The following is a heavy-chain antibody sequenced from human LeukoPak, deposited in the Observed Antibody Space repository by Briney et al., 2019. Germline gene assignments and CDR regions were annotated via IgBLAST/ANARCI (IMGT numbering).Heavy chain of an antibody. CDR3: ASATVWLAFDY. Sequence: SETLSLTCTVSGGSISSYYWSWIRQPPGKGLEWIGYIYYSGSTKYNPSLKSRVTISVDTSKNQFSLKLSSVTTTDTAVYYCASATVWLAFDYWGQGTLVTVSS. D-gene: IGHD3-10*01. J-gene: IGHJ4*02. CDR1: GGSISSYY. V-gene: IGHV4-59*08. CDR2: IYYSGST.